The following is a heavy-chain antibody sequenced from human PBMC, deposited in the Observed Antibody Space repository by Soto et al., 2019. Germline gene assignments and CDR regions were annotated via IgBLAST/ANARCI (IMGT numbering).Heavy chain of an antibody. J-gene: IGHJ4*02. V-gene: IGHV4-39*01. CDR2: IHYNGNT. Sequence: TVSAGPTRPDTYYWGWIRQPPGKGLEWIGSIHYNGNTYYNPSLKSRVTVSVDTSKNQFTLKLTSVTAADTAIYFCARQWIYWGQGMLVT. CDR1: AGPTRPDTYY. CDR3: ARQWIY. D-gene: IGHD2-2*03.